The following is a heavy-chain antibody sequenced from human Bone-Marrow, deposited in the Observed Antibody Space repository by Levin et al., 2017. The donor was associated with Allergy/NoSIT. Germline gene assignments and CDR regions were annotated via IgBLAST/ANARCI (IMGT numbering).Heavy chain of an antibody. J-gene: IGHJ4*02. Sequence: PGGSLRLSCAASGFTFSSYAMHWVRQAPGKGLEWVAVISYDGSNKYYADSVKGRFTISRDNSKNTLYLQMNSLRAEDTAVYYCARQERGLRGWSTRFDYWGQGTLVTVSS. D-gene: IGHD6-19*01. CDR3: ARQERGLRGWSTRFDY. V-gene: IGHV3-30-3*01. CDR2: ISYDGSNK. CDR1: GFTFSSYA.